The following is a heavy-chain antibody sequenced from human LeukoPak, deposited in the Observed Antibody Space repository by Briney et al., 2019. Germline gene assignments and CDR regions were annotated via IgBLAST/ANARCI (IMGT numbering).Heavy chain of an antibody. CDR3: ARVMVGPLEWVETTVTTPDWYFDL. D-gene: IGHD4-17*01. V-gene: IGHV4-30-4*02. J-gene: IGHJ2*01. CDR2: IYYSGST. Sequence: SETLSLTCTVSGGSISSGDYYWSWIRQPPGKGLEWIGYIYYSGSTYYNPSLKSRVTISVDTSKNQFSLKLSSVTAADTAVYYCARVMVGPLEWVETTVTTPDWYFDLWGRGTLVTVSS. CDR1: GGSISSGDYY.